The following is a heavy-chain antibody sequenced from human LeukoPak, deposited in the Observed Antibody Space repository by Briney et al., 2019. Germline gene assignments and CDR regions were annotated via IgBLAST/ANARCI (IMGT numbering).Heavy chain of an antibody. Sequence: SETLSLTCTVSGGSISSYYWSWIRQPAGKGLEWIGRIYTSGSTNYNPSLKSRVTMSVDTSKNQFSLKLSSVTAADTAVYYCARDRQRYYDSSGYYPDDAFDIWGQGTMVTVSS. V-gene: IGHV4-4*07. CDR1: GGSISSYY. J-gene: IGHJ3*02. CDR3: ARDRQRYYDSSGYYPDDAFDI. CDR2: IYTSGST. D-gene: IGHD3-22*01.